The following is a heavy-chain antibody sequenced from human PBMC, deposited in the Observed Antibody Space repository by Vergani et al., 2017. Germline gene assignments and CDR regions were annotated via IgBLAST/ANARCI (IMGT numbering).Heavy chain of an antibody. CDR3: ARAKYSGSHVFGY. J-gene: IGHJ4*02. Sequence: QVQLVQSGAEVKKPGASVKVSCKASGYSLTGYYIHWVRQAPGQGLEWVGWINPNNGGTNYAQKFQGRVTMSRDTSTSTVYMELSSLRSDDTAVYYCARAKYSGSHVFGYWGQGTLVTVSS. CDR1: GYSLTGYY. D-gene: IGHD1-26*01. CDR2: INPNNGGT. V-gene: IGHV1-2*02.